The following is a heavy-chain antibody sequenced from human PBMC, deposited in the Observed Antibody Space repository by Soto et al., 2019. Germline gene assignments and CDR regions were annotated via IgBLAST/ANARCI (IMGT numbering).Heavy chain of an antibody. V-gene: IGHV1-69*01. CDR3: ARYHAFKAFGL. D-gene: IGHD2-2*01. Sequence: SVVKVSSKDTGGTLSRSSFYLVGQAPGQGLEWMGGITPIFGTAIYAQELPGRLTITADESTRTTYMELSSLRVEDTGIYFCARYHAFKAFGLWGQGTMVTVSS. CDR1: GGTLSRSS. CDR2: ITPIFGTA. J-gene: IGHJ3*01.